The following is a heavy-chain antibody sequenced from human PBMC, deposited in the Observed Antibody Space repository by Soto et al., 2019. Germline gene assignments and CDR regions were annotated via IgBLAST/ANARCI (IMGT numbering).Heavy chain of an antibody. Sequence: VASVKVSCKASGYTFISYDISWVRQATGQGLEWMGWMNPNSGNTGYAQKFQGRVTMTRNTSISTAYMELSSLRSEDTAVYYCARGNWLVVYYYYYYGMDVWGQGTTVTVSS. CDR2: MNPNSGNT. V-gene: IGHV1-8*01. J-gene: IGHJ6*02. CDR3: ARGNWLVVYYYYYYGMDV. D-gene: IGHD6-19*01. CDR1: GYTFISYD.